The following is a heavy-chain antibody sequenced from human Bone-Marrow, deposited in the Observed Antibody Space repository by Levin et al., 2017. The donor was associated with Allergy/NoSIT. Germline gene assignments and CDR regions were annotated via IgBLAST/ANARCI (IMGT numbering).Heavy chain of an antibody. D-gene: IGHD3-16*01. V-gene: IGHV1-8*01. CDR3: ARMTAGDSEGDY. CDR2: MNPNGKT. CDR1: GYTFTSHD. Sequence: EASVKVSCKVSGYTFTSHDIHWVRQATGQGLEWMGWMNPNGKTGYAQKFQGRVTMTSDTSISTAYMEVTSLRSEDTAVYYCARMTAGDSEGDYWGQGTLVTVS. J-gene: IGHJ4*02.